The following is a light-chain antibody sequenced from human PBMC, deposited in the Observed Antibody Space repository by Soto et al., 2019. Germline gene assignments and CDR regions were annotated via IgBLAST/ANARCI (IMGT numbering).Light chain of an antibody. J-gene: IGKJ1*01. CDR2: GAS. Sequence: EIELTQSPGTLSLSLGERATLFCRASQSVRNNYLAWYQQKPGQAPRLLIYGASSRASGIPDRFSGSGSGTDFTLTISRLQPEDLVVYYCQQYGSSPGTFGQGTKVDI. CDR3: QQYGSSPGT. V-gene: IGKV3-20*01. CDR1: QSVRNNY.